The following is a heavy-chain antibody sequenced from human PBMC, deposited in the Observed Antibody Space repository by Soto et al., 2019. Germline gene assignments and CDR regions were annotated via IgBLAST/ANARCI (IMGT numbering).Heavy chain of an antibody. D-gene: IGHD4-4*01. CDR1: GGSISSGNYY. V-gene: IGHV4-30-4*01. J-gene: IGHJ4*02. CDR3: ARSDNYVPFDH. CDR2: IYYSGFP. Sequence: QVQLQESGPGLVKPSQTLSLTCTVSGGSISSGNYYWVWIRQPPGKGLEWIGYIYYSGFPYYNPSLNSRLTMSVDTSKNQFSLKLSSVIAADTAVYYCARSDNYVPFDHWGQGTLVTVSS.